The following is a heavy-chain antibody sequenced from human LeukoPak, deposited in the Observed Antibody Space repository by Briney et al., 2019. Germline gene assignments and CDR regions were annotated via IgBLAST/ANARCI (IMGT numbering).Heavy chain of an antibody. CDR3: ASPYSTSWNDAFDA. CDR2: VSSTGEYT. D-gene: IGHD6-13*01. V-gene: IGHV3-21*04. Sequence: NPGGSLRLSCAASGFSFNRYTMNWVRQAPGGGPEWGASVSSTGEYTYYGDSVRGRFTISRDNTENSLSLQMNSLRAEDTALYYCASPYSTSWNDAFDAWGRGTMVTVSS. J-gene: IGHJ3*01. CDR1: GFSFNRYT.